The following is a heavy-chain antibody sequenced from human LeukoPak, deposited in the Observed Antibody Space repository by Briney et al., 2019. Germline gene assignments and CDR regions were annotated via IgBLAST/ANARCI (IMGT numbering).Heavy chain of an antibody. V-gene: IGHV4-34*01. CDR1: GGSFSGYY. J-gene: IGHJ4*02. CDR3: ASTSYYDFWSGYDY. Sequence: PSETLSLTCAVYGGSFSGYYWSWLRQPPGKGLEWIGEINHSGSTNYNPSLTSRVTISVDTSKNQFSLKLSSVTAADTAVYYCASTSYYDFWSGYDYWGQGTLVTVSS. D-gene: IGHD3-3*01. CDR2: INHSGST.